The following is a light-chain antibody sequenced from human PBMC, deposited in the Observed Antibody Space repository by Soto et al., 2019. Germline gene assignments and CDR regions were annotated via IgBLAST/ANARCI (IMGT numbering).Light chain of an antibody. V-gene: IGLV1-51*01. CDR3: GAWDSSLSAVV. CDR2: DNN. J-gene: IGLJ7*01. Sequence: QSVLTQPPSVSAAPGQKVTISCSGSSSNIGNNYVSWYQHLPGTAPKLVIYDNNKRPSGIPDRFSASKSGTSATLGITGRQTGDEADYYCGAWDSSLSAVVFGGGTQLTVL. CDR1: SSNIGNNY.